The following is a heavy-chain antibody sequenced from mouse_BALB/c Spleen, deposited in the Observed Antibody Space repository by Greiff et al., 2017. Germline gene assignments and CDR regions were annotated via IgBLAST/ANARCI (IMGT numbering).Heavy chain of an antibody. V-gene: IGHV1-5*01. Sequence: EVQRVESGTVLARPGASVKMSCKASGYTFTSYWMHWVKQRPGQGLEWIGAIYPGNSDTSYNQKFKGKAKLTAVTSTSTAYMELSSLTNEDSAVYYCTRMGRYDGYYAMDYWGQGTSVTVSS. CDR3: TRMGRYDGYYAMDY. J-gene: IGHJ4*01. CDR2: IYPGNSDT. D-gene: IGHD2-14*01. CDR1: GYTFTSYW.